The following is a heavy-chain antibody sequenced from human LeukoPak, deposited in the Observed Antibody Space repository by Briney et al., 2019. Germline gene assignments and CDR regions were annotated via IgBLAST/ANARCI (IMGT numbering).Heavy chain of an antibody. CDR2: INWNSDSI. V-gene: IGHV3-9*01. Sequence: PGGSLRLSCAVSGFTFDDYAMHWVRQVPGKGLEWVSGINWNSDSIGYADSVKGRFTTSRDNAKNSLYLQMNSLRAEDTAFYYCAINGGGGSGYGNFDYWGQGTLVTVSS. CDR1: GFTFDDYA. CDR3: AINGGGGSGYGNFDY. D-gene: IGHD5-12*01. J-gene: IGHJ4*02.